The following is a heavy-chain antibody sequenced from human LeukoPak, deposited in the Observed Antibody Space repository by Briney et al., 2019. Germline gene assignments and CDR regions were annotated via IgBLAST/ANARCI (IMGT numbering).Heavy chain of an antibody. J-gene: IGHJ2*01. D-gene: IGHD6-19*01. CDR2: IYSSGST. CDR1: GFTVSGNY. Sequence: PGGSLRLSCAASGFTVSGNYMSWVRQAPGKGLEWVSIIYSSGSTYYADSVKGRFTISRDNSKNTLYLQMNSLRAEDTAVYYCARGGSSGRWYFDLWGRGTLVTVSS. V-gene: IGHV3-53*01. CDR3: ARGGSSGRWYFDL.